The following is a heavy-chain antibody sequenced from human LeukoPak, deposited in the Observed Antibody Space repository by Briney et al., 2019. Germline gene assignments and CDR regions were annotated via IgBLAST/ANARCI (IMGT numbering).Heavy chain of an antibody. V-gene: IGHV3-64*01. D-gene: IGHD5-12*01. Sequence: GGSLRLSCAASGFTFSMYAMHWVRQAPGKGLEYVSAISSDGGSTYYANSVKGRFTISRDNSKSTLYLQMGSLRAEDMAVYYCAREALRGYSGYDPADYFDFWGQGTLVTVSS. CDR2: ISSDGGST. CDR3: AREALRGYSGYDPADYFDF. J-gene: IGHJ4*02. CDR1: GFTFSMYA.